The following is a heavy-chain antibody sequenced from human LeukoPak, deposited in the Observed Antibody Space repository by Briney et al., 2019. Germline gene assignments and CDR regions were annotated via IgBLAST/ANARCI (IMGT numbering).Heavy chain of an antibody. CDR3: ARVLLHSSSWQKAQNWFDP. D-gene: IGHD6-13*01. J-gene: IGHJ5*02. V-gene: IGHV3-21*01. Sequence: GGSLRLSCAASGFTFSSYSMNWVRQAPGKGLEWVSSISSSSSYIYYADSVKGRFTISRDNAKNSLYLQMNSLRAEDTAVYYCARVLLHSSSWQKAQNWFDPWGQGTLVTVSS. CDR2: ISSSSSYI. CDR1: GFTFSSYS.